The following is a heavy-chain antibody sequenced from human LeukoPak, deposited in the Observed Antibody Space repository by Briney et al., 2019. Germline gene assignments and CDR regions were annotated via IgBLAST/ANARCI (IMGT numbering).Heavy chain of an antibody. V-gene: IGHV3-30*02. CDR3: VKDYGYSYGYFDH. J-gene: IGHJ4*02. CDR1: GFTFSFNNYG. Sequence: PGGSLRLSCAASGFTFSFNNYGMHWVRQAPGKGLEWVAFVRYDGTNNYYADSVNGRFTASRDNSKNTVYLQMSSLRTEDTAVYYCVKDYGYSYGYFDHWGQGTLVTVSS. CDR2: VRYDGTNN. D-gene: IGHD1-26*01.